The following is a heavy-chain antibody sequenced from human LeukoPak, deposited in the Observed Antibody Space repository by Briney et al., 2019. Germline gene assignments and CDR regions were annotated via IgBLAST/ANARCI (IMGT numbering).Heavy chain of an antibody. D-gene: IGHD3-22*01. CDR1: GFTFSSYS. V-gene: IGHV3-21*01. Sequence: GGSLRLSCAASGFTFSSYSMNWVRQAPGKGLEWVSSISSSSSYIYYADSVKGRFTISRDNAKNSLYLRMNSLRAEDTAVYYCARANLFYYYDSSGYYDYWGQGTLVTVSS. CDR3: ARANLFYYYDSSGYYDY. CDR2: ISSSSSYI. J-gene: IGHJ4*02.